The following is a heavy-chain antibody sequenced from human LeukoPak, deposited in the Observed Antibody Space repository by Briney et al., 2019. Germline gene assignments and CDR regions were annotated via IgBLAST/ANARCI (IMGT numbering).Heavy chain of an antibody. Sequence: GESLKISCKGSGYSFTSYWIGWVRQMPGKGLEWMAIVYPSDSDTRYSPSFQGQVTISADKSINTAYLQWSSLKASDTAMYYCARQGNYHGSGNLWGYFDYWGQGTLVTVSS. CDR1: GYSFTSYW. D-gene: IGHD3-10*01. J-gene: IGHJ4*02. CDR3: ARQGNYHGSGNLWGYFDY. CDR2: VYPSDSDT. V-gene: IGHV5-51*01.